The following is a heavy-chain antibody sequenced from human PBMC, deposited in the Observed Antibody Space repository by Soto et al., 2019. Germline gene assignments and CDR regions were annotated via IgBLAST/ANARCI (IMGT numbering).Heavy chain of an antibody. CDR3: AKDHGRDSSSWYWFDP. V-gene: IGHV3-23*01. CDR1: GFTFSSYA. Sequence: HPGGSLRLSCAASGFTFSSYAMSWVRQAPGKGLEWVSAISGSGGSTYYADSVKGRFTISRDNSKNTLYLQMNSLRAEDTAVYYCAKDHGRDSSSWYWFDPWGQGTLVTVSS. J-gene: IGHJ5*02. D-gene: IGHD6-13*01. CDR2: ISGSGGST.